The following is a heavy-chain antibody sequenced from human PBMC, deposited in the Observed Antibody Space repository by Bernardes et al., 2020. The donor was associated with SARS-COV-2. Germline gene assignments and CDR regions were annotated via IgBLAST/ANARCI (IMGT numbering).Heavy chain of an antibody. CDR3: ARHLFAMIVVAPFDY. Sequence: SEPLSLTCTVSGGSISSISYYWGWLLQPPGKGLEWIGSIYYSGSTYYNPSLKSRVTISVDTSKNQFSLKLSSVTAADTAVYYCARHLFAMIVVAPFDYWGQGTLVTVSS. D-gene: IGHD3-22*01. CDR2: IYYSGST. V-gene: IGHV4-39*01. CDR1: GGSISSISYY. J-gene: IGHJ4*02.